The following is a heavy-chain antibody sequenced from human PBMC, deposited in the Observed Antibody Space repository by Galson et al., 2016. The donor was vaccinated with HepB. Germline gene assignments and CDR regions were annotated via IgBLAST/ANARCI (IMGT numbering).Heavy chain of an antibody. D-gene: IGHD3-22*01. Sequence: TLSLTCTVSGGAITNGGWYWSWIRQHPGKGLEWIGDIYYSGTTYYNPSLKSRVVMSMDTSKSQLSLRLSSVTAADTAVYYCARRLYYDSSAYYRIRGGYFDYWGQGTLVTVSS. CDR3: ARRLYYDSSAYYRIRGGYFDY. CDR1: GGAITNGGWY. J-gene: IGHJ4*02. CDR2: IYYSGTT. V-gene: IGHV4-31*03.